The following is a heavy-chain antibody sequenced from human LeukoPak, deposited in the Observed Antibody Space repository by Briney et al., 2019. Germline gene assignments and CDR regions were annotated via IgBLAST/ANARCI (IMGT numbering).Heavy chain of an antibody. D-gene: IGHD6-13*01. V-gene: IGHV1-18*01. CDR2: ISAYNGNT. J-gene: IGHJ5*02. CDR3: ARDGGGAIAAATFDP. Sequence: ASVTVSCKASGYTFTSYGISWVRQAPGQGLEWMGWISAYNGNTNYAQKLRGRVTMTTDTSTSTAYMELRSLRSDDTAVYYCARDGGGAIAAATFDPWGQGTLVTVSS. CDR1: GYTFTSYG.